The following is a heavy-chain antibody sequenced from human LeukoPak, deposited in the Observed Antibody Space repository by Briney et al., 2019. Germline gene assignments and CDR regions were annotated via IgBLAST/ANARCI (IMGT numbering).Heavy chain of an antibody. V-gene: IGHV3-21*01. CDR1: GFTFSSYS. CDR3: ARDHYSSGWYPYYFDN. J-gene: IGHJ4*02. Sequence: GGSLRLSCASSGFTFSSYSMNGVRQAPGRGLEWVSSISSSSGYIYYADSVKGRFTIPRDNAKNSLYLQMNSLRAEDTAVYYCARDHYSSGWYPYYFDNWGQGTLVTVSS. D-gene: IGHD6-19*01. CDR2: ISSSSGYI.